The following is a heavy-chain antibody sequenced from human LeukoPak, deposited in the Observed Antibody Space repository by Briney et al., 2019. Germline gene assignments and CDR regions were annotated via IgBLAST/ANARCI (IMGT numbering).Heavy chain of an antibody. D-gene: IGHD6-19*01. CDR1: GGSISSYY. V-gene: IGHV4-59*08. J-gene: IGHJ4*02. CDR2: IYYSGST. CDR3: ARAQWLGLFDY. Sequence: SETLSLTCTVSGGSISSYYWSWIRHPPGKGLEWIGYIYYSGSTNYNPSLKSRVTISVDTSKNQFSLKLSSVTAADTAVYYCARAQWLGLFDYWGQGTLVTVSS.